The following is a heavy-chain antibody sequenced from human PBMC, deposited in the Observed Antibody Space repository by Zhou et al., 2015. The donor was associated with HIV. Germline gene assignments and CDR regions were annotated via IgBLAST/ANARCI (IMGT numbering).Heavy chain of an antibody. D-gene: IGHD6-6*01. V-gene: IGHV1-8*01. CDR1: GYTFTTYD. CDR3: ARDRGGARPDWRYFDL. CDR2: MNAGGGQT. Sequence: QVQLVQSGAELKKPGASVKVSCKASGYTFTTYDINWMRQATGQRPEWMGWMNAGGGQTEYAQKFQGRVTLTADRSTNTAYMEMRSLRSEDTAVYYCARDRGGARPDWRYFDLWGRGTLVSVSS. J-gene: IGHJ2*01.